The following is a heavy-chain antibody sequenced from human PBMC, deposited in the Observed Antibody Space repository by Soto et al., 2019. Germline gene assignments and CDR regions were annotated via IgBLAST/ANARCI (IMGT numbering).Heavy chain of an antibody. Sequence: SETLSLTCTVSGASVRDQYWTWIRQPPGKRLEFIGYIFSVVRTKYNPSLESRITISVDTSKNQFSLRLTSVAATDTAVYYCARTLDYGHMDVWGKGTTVTVSS. CDR1: GASVRDQY. CDR3: ARTLDYGHMDV. CDR2: IFSVVRT. D-gene: IGHD3-16*01. V-gene: IGHV4-59*02. J-gene: IGHJ6*03.